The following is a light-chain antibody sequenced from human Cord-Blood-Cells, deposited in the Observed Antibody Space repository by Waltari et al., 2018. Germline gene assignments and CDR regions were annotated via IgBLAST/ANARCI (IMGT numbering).Light chain of an antibody. CDR1: TSDVAGYNY. V-gene: IGLV2-14*01. CDR3: SSYTSSSAYV. Sequence: QSALTQPASVSGSPGQSITISCTGTTSDVAGYNYVSWYQQHPGKAPTLIIYDVSNRPSWVSNRFSGSKSGNTASLAISGLQAEDEADYYCSSYTSSSAYVCGTGTKVTVV. J-gene: IGLJ1*01. CDR2: DVS.